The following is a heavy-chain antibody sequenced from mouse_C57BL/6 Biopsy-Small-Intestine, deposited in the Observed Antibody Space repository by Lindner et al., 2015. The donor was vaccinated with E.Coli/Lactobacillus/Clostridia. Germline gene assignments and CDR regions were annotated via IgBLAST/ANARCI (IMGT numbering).Heavy chain of an antibody. CDR3: ARGKFLSLEYYFDY. J-gene: IGHJ4*01. Sequence: SVKVSCKASGGIFSNYDISWVRQAPGQGLEWMGGLIPILGSPKYAQKSQDRVTITADESTNTAYMELSSLTSEDTAVYYCARGKFLSLEYYFDYWGQGTPVTVSS. D-gene: IGHD1-1*01. V-gene: IGHV1-4*01. CDR1: GGIFSNYD. CDR2: LIPILGSP.